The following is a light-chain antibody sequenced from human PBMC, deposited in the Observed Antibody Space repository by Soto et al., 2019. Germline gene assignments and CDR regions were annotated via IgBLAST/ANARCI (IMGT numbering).Light chain of an antibody. CDR2: KAS. CDR1: QSISNS. CDR3: RQYVSYPVT. J-gene: IGKJ4*01. Sequence: DIQMTQSPSTLSASVGDRVTIACRASQSISNSLAWYQQKPGKAPNLLIYKASSLETGVPSRFSGSGSGTEVTLTCSSLQPEDLATYYCRQYVSYPVTFGGGTNVEMK. V-gene: IGKV1-5*03.